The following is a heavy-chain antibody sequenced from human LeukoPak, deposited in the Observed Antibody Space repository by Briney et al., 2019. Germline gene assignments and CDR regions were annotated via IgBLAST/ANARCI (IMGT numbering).Heavy chain of an antibody. Sequence: GGSLRLSCAASGFTFSSYAMSWVRQAPGKGLEWVSAISGSGGSTYYADSVKGRFTISRDNSKNTLYLQMNSLRAEDTAVYYCAKSTAKTFYYDSSGYRYFDYWGQGTLVTVSS. CDR1: GFTFSSYA. V-gene: IGHV3-23*01. D-gene: IGHD3-22*01. J-gene: IGHJ4*02. CDR3: AKSTAKTFYYDSSGYRYFDY. CDR2: ISGSGGST.